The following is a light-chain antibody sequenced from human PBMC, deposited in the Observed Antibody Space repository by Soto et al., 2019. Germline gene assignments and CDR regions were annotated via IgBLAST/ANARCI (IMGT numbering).Light chain of an antibody. CDR1: QSITTF. CDR2: DAS. V-gene: IGKV1-5*01. Sequence: GDIVTITCRASQSITTFLAWYQQKPGKAPQILIYDASKLEPGVPSRLSGGGSGTEFTLTISSLQPDDFATYYCQQYSTYPLTFGGGTKVDIK. CDR3: QQYSTYPLT. J-gene: IGKJ4*01.